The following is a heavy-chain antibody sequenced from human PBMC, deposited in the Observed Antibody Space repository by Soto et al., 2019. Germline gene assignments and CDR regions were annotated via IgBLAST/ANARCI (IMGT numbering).Heavy chain of an antibody. V-gene: IGHV1-18*04. Sequence: ASVKVSCKASGYTFTSYGISCVRQAPGQGLEWMGWISAYNGNTNYAQKLQGRVTMTTDTSTSTAYMELRSLRSDDTAVYYCARNRYSGSYLVFDYWGQGTLVTVSS. CDR1: GYTFTSYG. D-gene: IGHD1-26*01. CDR3: ARNRYSGSYLVFDY. CDR2: ISAYNGNT. J-gene: IGHJ4*02.